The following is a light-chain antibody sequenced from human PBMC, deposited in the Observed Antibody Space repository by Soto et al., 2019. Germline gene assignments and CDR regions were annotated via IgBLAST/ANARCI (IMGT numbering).Light chain of an antibody. J-gene: IGLJ2*01. V-gene: IGLV1-44*01. CDR3: EAWDDSRYGPV. CDR1: SSNIGTNT. Sequence: QSVLTQPPSASGTPGQGVTISCSGSSSNIGTNTVNWYKQLPGTAPKLLIYSNDLRPSGVPDRFSGSKSGTSASLAISGLQSEDEADYYCEAWDDSRYGPVFGGGTKLTVL. CDR2: SND.